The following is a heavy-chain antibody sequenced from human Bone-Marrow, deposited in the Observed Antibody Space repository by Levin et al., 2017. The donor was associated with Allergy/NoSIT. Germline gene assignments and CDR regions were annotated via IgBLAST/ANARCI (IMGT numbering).Heavy chain of an antibody. CDR2: IYYSGST. J-gene: IGHJ4*02. Sequence: SETLSLTCSVSGASITSGDHYWSGIRQSPGRGLEWIGYIYYSGSTYYNPSLMTRITISLDPSKNHFSLKLRSVTVADTAVYYCASLSYYYGAGTHPDEDYWGQGDLVIVSS. CDR3: ASLSYYYGAGTHPDEDY. CDR1: GASITSGDHY. V-gene: IGHV4-30-4*01. D-gene: IGHD3-10*01.